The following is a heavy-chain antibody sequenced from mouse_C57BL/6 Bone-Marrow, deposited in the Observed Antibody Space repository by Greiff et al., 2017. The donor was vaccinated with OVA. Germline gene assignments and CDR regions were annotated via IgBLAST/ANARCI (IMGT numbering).Heavy chain of an antibody. CDR2: IHPNSGST. D-gene: IGHD1-1*01. CDR1: GYTFTSYW. J-gene: IGHJ3*01. Sequence: QVQLQQPGAELVKPGASVKLSCKASGYTFTSYWMHWVKQRPGQGLEWIGMIHPNSGSTNYNEKFKSKATLTVDKSSSTAYMQLSSLTSEDSAVYYCAQRRELRSFAYWGQGTLVTVSA. V-gene: IGHV1-64*01. CDR3: AQRRELRSFAY.